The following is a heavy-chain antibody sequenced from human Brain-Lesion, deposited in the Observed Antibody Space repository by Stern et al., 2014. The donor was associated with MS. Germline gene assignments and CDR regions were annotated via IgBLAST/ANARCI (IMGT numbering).Heavy chain of an antibody. V-gene: IGHV4-61*02. J-gene: IGHJ6*02. CDR3: ARGRVVPGFQYYATDV. D-gene: IGHD2-2*01. Sequence: QVQLVESGPGLVKPSQTLSLSCTVSGGSISSGGYYWSWIRQPPGKGLEWIGPIFNSGSTSYNPPPKIRVTIQIDPSKTQFSLRLNSMTAADTAVYYCARGRVVPGFQYYATDVWGQGTTVIVSS. CDR1: GGSISSGGYY. CDR2: IFNSGST.